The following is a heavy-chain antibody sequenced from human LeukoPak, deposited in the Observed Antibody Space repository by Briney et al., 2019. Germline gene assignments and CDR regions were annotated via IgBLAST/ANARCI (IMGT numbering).Heavy chain of an antibody. J-gene: IGHJ5*02. CDR2: ISSSSSYI. CDR1: GFTFSSYS. Sequence: KPGGSLRLSCAASGFTFSSYSMNWVRQAPGKGLEWVSSISSSSSYIYYADSVKGRFTISRDNAKNSLYLQMNSLRAEDTAVYYCARRGGYDISTGYRNWFDPWGQGTLVTVSS. V-gene: IGHV3-21*01. D-gene: IGHD3-9*01. CDR3: ARRGGYDISTGYRNWFDP.